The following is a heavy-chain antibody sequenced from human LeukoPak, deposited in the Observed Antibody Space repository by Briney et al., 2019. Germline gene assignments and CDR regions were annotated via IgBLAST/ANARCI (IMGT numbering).Heavy chain of an antibody. CDR3: ARSDWGTVTYGEPDAFDI. V-gene: IGHV5-51*01. D-gene: IGHD4-17*01. CDR1: GYSFTSYW. Sequence: GESLKISCKGSGYSFTSYWIGWVRQMPGKGLEWMGIIYPGDSDTRYSPSFQGQVTISADKSISTAYLQWSSLKASDTAVYYCARSDWGTVTYGEPDAFDIWGQGTMVTVSS. CDR2: IYPGDSDT. J-gene: IGHJ3*02.